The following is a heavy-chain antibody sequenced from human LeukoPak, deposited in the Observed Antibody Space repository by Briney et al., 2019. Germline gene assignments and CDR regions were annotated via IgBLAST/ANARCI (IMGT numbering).Heavy chain of an antibody. J-gene: IGHJ3*02. D-gene: IGHD2/OR15-2a*01. Sequence: PGGSLRLSCAASRFTFSSYEMNWVRQAPGKGLEWVSYISNSGSTIYYADSVKGRFTISRDNSKNSLYLQMNSLRTEDTALYYCARESLSDALDIWGQGTMVTVSS. CDR3: ARESLSDALDI. V-gene: IGHV3-48*03. CDR1: RFTFSSYE. CDR2: ISNSGSTI.